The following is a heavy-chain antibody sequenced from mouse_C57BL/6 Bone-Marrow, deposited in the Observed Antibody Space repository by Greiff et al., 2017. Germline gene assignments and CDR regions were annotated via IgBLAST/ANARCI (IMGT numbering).Heavy chain of an antibody. CDR1: GFTFSDYY. J-gene: IGHJ1*03. V-gene: IGHV5-16*01. CDR2: INYDGSST. Sequence: EVMLVESEGGLVQPGSSMKLSCTASGFTFSDYYMAWVRQVPEKGLEWVANINYDGSSTYYLDSLKSRFIISRDTAKNILYLQMSSLKSEDTATYYCARAPYGSSPYWYCDVWGTGTTVTVSA. D-gene: IGHD1-1*01. CDR3: ARAPYGSSPYWYCDV.